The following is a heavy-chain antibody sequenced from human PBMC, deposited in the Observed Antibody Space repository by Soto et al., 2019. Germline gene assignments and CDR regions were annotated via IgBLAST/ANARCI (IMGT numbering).Heavy chain of an antibody. J-gene: IGHJ4*02. CDR2: ISAYNGNT. CDR3: ARGAVAGLRGYYFDY. Sequence: QVQLVQSGAEVKKPGASVKVSCKASGYTFTSYGISWVRQAPGQGLEWMGWISAYNGNTNYAQKFQGRVTITRDTSASTAYMELSSLRSEDTAVYYCARGAVAGLRGYYFDYWGQGTLVTVSS. V-gene: IGHV1-18*01. CDR1: GYTFTSYG. D-gene: IGHD6-19*01.